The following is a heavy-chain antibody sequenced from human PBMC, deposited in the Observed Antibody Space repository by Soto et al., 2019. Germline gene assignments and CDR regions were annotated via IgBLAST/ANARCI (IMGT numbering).Heavy chain of an antibody. CDR1: GYDFTSYG. V-gene: IGHV1-18*01. Sequence: QGQLLQSGDEVKKPGASVRGSCRASGYDFTSYGISWVRQAPGQGLEWVSWISAYNGKRDTAQKLQGRVTMTLDTSTDTAHMELGDLTSADTAVYYCARGRIVASIHDAFEIWGQGTMVAVSS. J-gene: IGHJ3*02. CDR3: ARGRIVASIHDAFEI. CDR2: ISAYNGKR. D-gene: IGHD2-21*01.